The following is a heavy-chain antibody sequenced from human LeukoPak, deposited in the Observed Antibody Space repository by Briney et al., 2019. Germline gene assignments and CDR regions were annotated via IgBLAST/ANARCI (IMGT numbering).Heavy chain of an antibody. V-gene: IGHV3-7*03. CDR3: ARALISMIRGPFDY. Sequence: GGSLRLSCAASGFTFSSYWMSWVRRAPGKGLEWVANIKQDGSEKNYVDSVKGRFIISRDNAKNSLYLQMSSLRAEDTAIHYCARALISMIRGPFDYWGRGTLVTVSS. J-gene: IGHJ4*02. CDR1: GFTFSSYW. CDR2: IKQDGSEK. D-gene: IGHD3-10*01.